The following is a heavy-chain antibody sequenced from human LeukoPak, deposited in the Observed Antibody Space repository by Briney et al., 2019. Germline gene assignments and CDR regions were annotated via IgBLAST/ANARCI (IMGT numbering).Heavy chain of an antibody. J-gene: IGHJ6*03. Sequence: SETLSLTCTLSGDSIITGDYSWSWIRQPPGKGLEWIGYIYYSGSTYYNPSLKSRVTISGDTSKKQFSLKLSSVTAADTAVYYCARGYRENYYYYYYLDVWGKGTTVTVSS. CDR3: ARGYRENYYYYYYLDV. V-gene: IGHV4-30-4*08. CDR2: IYYSGST. D-gene: IGHD4-11*01. CDR1: GDSIITGDYS.